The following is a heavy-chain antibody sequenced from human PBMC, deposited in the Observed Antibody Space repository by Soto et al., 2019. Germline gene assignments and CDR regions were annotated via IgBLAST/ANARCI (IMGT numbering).Heavy chain of an antibody. CDR1: GGSISSSSYY. J-gene: IGHJ6*02. D-gene: IGHD3-10*01. V-gene: IGHV4-39*01. CDR2: IYYSGST. Sequence: SETLSLTCTVSGGSISSSSYYWGWIRQPPGKGLEWIGSIYYSGSTYYNPSLKSRVTISVDTSKNQFSLKLSSVTAADTAVYYCARPLTMARGVIADDYYGMDVWGQGTTVTVSS. CDR3: ARPLTMARGVIADDYYGMDV.